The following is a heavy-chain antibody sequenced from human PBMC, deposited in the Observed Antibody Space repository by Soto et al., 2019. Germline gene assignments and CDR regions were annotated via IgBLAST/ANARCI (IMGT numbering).Heavy chain of an antibody. V-gene: IGHV1-69*01. CDR3: ARVGGYAWKENEVPHSIYFDY. J-gene: IGHJ4*02. CDR2: IIPIFGTA. Sequence: QVQLVQSGAEVKKPGSSVKVSCKASGGTCSSYAISWVRQAPGQGREWMGGIIPIFGTANYAQKFQGRVTITAYESTSTAYMELSSLRSEDTAVYYCARVGGYAWKENEVPHSIYFDYWGQGTRVTVSS. CDR1: GGTCSSYA. D-gene: IGHD5-12*01.